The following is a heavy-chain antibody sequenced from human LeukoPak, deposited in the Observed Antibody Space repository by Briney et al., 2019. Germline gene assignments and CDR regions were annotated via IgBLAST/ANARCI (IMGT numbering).Heavy chain of an antibody. CDR2: INHSGST. V-gene: IGHV4-34*01. CDR1: GGSFSGYY. J-gene: IGHJ4*02. D-gene: IGHD2-2*01. Sequence: SETLSLTCAVYGGSFSGYYWSWVRQPPGKGLEWIGEINHSGSTNYNPSLKSGVTISVDTSKNQFSLKLNSVTAADTAVYYCARRLGRYCSSTSCYSGYFDYWGQGTLVIVSS. CDR3: ARRLGRYCSSTSCYSGYFDY.